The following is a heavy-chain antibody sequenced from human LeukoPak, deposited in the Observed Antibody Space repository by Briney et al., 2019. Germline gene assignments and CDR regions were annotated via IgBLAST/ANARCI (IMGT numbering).Heavy chain of an antibody. CDR3: AGGTKDILGPVDY. V-gene: IGHV1-2*02. Sequence: EASVKVSCKASGYTFTDYYIHWVRQAPGQGLEWMGWIHPNTVVTNFDQKFQGRVTLTRDTSISTAYMELSRLRSDDTALYYCAGGTKDILGPVDYWGQGTLVTVSS. D-gene: IGHD1-26*01. CDR2: IHPNTVVT. CDR1: GYTFTDYY. J-gene: IGHJ4*02.